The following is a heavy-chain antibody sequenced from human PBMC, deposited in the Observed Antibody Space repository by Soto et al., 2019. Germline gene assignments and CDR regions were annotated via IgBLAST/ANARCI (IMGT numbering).Heavy chain of an antibody. CDR2: INSDGSST. V-gene: IGHV3-74*01. D-gene: IGHD6-13*01. Sequence: EVQLVESGGGLVQPGGSLRLSCAASGFTFSSYWMHWVRQAPGKGLVWVSRINSDGSSTSYADSVKGRFTISRDNAKNTLYLQMNSLRAEDTAAYYCARRFTYSSSRGAFDYWGQGTLVTVSS. CDR3: ARRFTYSSSRGAFDY. CDR1: GFTFSSYW. J-gene: IGHJ4*02.